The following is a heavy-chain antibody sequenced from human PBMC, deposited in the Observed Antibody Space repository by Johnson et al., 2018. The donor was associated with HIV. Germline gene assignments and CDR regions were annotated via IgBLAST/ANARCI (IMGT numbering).Heavy chain of an antibody. CDR2: INWNGGST. V-gene: IGHV3-20*04. D-gene: IGHD1-26*01. CDR1: GFTFDDHD. CDR3: ARAVRVGATTNSAFDF. Sequence: VQLVESGGGVVRPGGSLRLSCAASGFTFDDHDMNWVRQVPGKGLEWVSGINWNGGSTGYADSVKGRFTISRDNAKNSLYLQMTSLRDEDTALYYCARAVRVGATTNSAFDFWGQGTMVTVSS. J-gene: IGHJ3*01.